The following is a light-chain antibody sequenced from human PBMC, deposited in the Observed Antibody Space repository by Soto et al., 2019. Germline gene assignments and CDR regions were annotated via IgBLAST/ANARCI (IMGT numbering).Light chain of an antibody. Sequence: QSALTQPASVSGSPGQSITISCTGPSSDVGSYSLVSWYQQHPGKAPQLMIYEGNQRPSGVSSRFSGSKSGNTASLTISGLQAEDEADYYCCSYAGSSAVLFGGGTKLTVL. CDR2: EGN. J-gene: IGLJ2*01. V-gene: IGLV2-23*01. CDR1: SSDVGSYSL. CDR3: CSYAGSSAVL.